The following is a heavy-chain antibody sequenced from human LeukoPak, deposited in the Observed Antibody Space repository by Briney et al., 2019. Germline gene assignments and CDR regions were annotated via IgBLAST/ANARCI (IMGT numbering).Heavy chain of an antibody. D-gene: IGHD6-13*01. CDR3: AKGGSTWSAFFQH. V-gene: IGHV3-23*01. CDR2: ISGSGGGT. Sequence: GGSPRLSCAASGFTFSSYAMSWVRQAPGKGLEWVSGISGSGGGTHYADSVKGRFIITRDNSEKTLYFQMNSLRAEDTALYYTAKGGSTWSAFFQHWGQGTLVIVS. J-gene: IGHJ1*01. CDR1: GFTFSSYA.